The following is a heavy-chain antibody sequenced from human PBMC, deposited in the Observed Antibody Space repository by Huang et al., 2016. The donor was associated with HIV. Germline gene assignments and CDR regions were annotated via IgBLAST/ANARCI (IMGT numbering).Heavy chain of an antibody. D-gene: IGHD2-21*01. CDR3: AAGYDTYYDI. CDR2: FAPEHGET. J-gene: IGHJ3*02. Sequence: QVQMVQSGAEVQKPGASVKVSCKVSGYTLPELSVHVVGQAPGKGLEGMGGFAPEHGETIYAQNFQGRVTMTEDTSTDTADMELHSLRPEDTAVYYCAAGYDTYYDIWGQGTMVIASS. V-gene: IGHV1-24*01. CDR1: GYTLPELS.